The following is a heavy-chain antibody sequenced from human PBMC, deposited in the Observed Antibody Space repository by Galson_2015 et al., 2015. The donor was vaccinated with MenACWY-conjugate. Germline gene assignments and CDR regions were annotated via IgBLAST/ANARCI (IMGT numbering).Heavy chain of an antibody. CDR3: AREAATDMAYHYFDF. Sequence: STNHNPSLKSRVTISLNTSKNQFSLDLTSVTAADTAVYYCAREAATDMAYHYFDFWGQGALVTVSS. J-gene: IGHJ4*02. D-gene: IGHD5-18*01. V-gene: IGHV4-59*01. CDR2: ST.